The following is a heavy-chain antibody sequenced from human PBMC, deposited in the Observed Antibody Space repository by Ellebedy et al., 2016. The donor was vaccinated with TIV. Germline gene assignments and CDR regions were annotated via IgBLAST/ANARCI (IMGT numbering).Heavy chain of an antibody. J-gene: IGHJ4*02. Sequence: AASVKVSCKTSAYTFSSYAISWVRQAPGQGLEWMGRIIPILGIANYAQKFQGRVTITADKSTSTAYMELSSLRSEDTAVYYCARDPQYSYGEFDYWGQGTLVTVSS. V-gene: IGHV1-69*04. CDR1: AYTFSSYA. D-gene: IGHD5-18*01. CDR3: ARDPQYSYGEFDY. CDR2: IIPILGIA.